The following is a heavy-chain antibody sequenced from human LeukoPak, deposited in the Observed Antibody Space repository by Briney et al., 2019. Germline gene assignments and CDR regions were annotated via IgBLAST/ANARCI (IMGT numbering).Heavy chain of an antibody. CDR2: IDPNSGGT. D-gene: IGHD3-10*01. Sequence: ASVKVSCKASGYTFTDYYIHWVRQAPGQGLEWMGWIDPNSGGTNYAQKFQGRVTITADESTSTAYMELSSLRSEDTAVYYCARDREPTMVRGVIYVSFDYWGQGTLVTVSS. V-gene: IGHV1-2*02. CDR1: GYTFTDYY. CDR3: ARDREPTMVRGVIYVSFDY. J-gene: IGHJ4*02.